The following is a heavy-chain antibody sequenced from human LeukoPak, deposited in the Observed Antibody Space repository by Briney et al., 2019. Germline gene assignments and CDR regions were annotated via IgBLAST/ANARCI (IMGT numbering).Heavy chain of an antibody. D-gene: IGHD4-17*01. Sequence: SVKVSCKASGGTFSSYAISWVRQAPGQGLEWMGGIIPIFGTANYAQKFQGRVTITTDESTSTAYMELSSLRSEDTAVYYCARDPGVSDHGDYEGSAYFDYWGQGTPVTVSS. CDR3: ARDPGVSDHGDYEGSAYFDY. V-gene: IGHV1-69*05. J-gene: IGHJ4*02. CDR1: GGTFSSYA. CDR2: IIPIFGTA.